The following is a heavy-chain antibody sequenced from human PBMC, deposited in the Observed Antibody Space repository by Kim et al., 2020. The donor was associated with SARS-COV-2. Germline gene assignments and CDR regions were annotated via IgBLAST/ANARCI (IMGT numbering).Heavy chain of an antibody. CDR3: AKCRTSGWHSVEIDY. CDR2: ISGSGGST. CDR1: GFTFSSYA. V-gene: IGHV3-23*01. Sequence: GGSLRLSCAASGFTFSSYAMTWVRQAPGKGLEWVSVISGSGGSTYYTDSVKGRFTISRDNSKNTLYLQMNSLRAEDTALYYCAKCRTSGWHSVEIDYWGQGTLVTVSS. J-gene: IGHJ4*02. D-gene: IGHD6-19*01.